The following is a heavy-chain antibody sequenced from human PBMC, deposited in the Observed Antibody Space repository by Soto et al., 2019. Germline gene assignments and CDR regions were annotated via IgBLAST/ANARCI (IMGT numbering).Heavy chain of an antibody. CDR1: GGSISRYY. J-gene: IGHJ6*03. Sequence: PSEARSLTCTVSGGSISRYYWIWIRHPPGKGLEWGGDSDYSGRRNYNPSLKRRVTISVDTSKNQFSLKLSSVPAADTAVYYCARVAPFPEYGRANYYYYYMDVGGKGTTVTVSS. V-gene: IGHV4-59*01. CDR3: ARVAPFPEYGRANYYYYYMDV. D-gene: IGHD6-6*01. CDR2: SDYSGRR.